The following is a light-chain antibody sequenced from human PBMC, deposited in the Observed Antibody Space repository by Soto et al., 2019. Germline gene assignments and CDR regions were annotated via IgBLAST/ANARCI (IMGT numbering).Light chain of an antibody. Sequence: SYDLTQPHSVSVAPGQTASITCGGNNIGGQGVQWYQQKAGQAPVLVVYDDYERPSGIPERFSGSYSGYTATMTITRVEGGDEAAYSCQVWDSSSDRVECGGAPKATVL. CDR2: DDY. J-gene: IGLJ2*01. CDR3: QVWDSSSDRVE. CDR1: NIGGQG. V-gene: IGLV3-21*02.